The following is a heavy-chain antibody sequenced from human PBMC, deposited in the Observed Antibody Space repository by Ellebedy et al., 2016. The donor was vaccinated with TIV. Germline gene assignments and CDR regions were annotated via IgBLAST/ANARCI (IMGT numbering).Heavy chain of an antibody. J-gene: IGHJ4*02. V-gene: IGHV1-2*02. D-gene: IGHD2-2*01. CDR2: INPNSGST. CDR1: GYTFIGYY. Sequence: ASVKDSCXASGYTFIGYYMHWVRQAPGQGLEWMGWINPNSGSTNYAQKFQGRVTMTRDTSISTAYMELSRLRSDDTAVYYCARARRGNIVVVPAALGYWGQGTLVTVSS. CDR3: ARARRGNIVVVPAALGY.